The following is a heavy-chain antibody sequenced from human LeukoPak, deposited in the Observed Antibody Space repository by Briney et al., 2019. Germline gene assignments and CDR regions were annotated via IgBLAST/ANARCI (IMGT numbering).Heavy chain of an antibody. D-gene: IGHD1-26*01. Sequence: GRSLRLSRAASGFEFNVYAMHWVRQAPGKGLEWVAMISYDGSTKYYAASVEGRFTISRDNSKTTLFLQMDSLRPEDTAVYYCARGEPFNSWGQGTLVTVSS. V-gene: IGHV3-30*04. J-gene: IGHJ5*02. CDR1: GFEFNVYA. CDR2: ISYDGSTK. CDR3: ARGEPFNS.